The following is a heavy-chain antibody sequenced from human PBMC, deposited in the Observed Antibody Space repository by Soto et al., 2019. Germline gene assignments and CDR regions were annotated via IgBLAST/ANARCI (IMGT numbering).Heavy chain of an antibody. CDR1: GFTFSSYG. CDR2: ISYDGSNK. V-gene: IGHV3-30*18. Sequence: GGSLRLSCAASGFTFSSYGMHWVRQAPGKGLEWVAVISYDGSNKYYADSVKGRFTISRDNSKNTLYLQMNSLRAEDTAVYYCAKDRADIVVVVAAIVTNNAFDIWGQGTMVTVSS. CDR3: AKDRADIVVVVAAIVTNNAFDI. J-gene: IGHJ3*02. D-gene: IGHD2-15*01.